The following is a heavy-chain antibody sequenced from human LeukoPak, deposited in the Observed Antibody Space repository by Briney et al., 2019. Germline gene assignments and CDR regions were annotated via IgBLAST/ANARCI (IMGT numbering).Heavy chain of an antibody. V-gene: IGHV4-59*01. Sequence: SETLSLTCTLPGGSMSSNYWSWIRQPPGKGLEWIGYIYYSGSANYNPSPKTRVTISVDTSKNQFSLKLSSVTAADTAVYYCARGNMGAAARLWWFDPWGQGTLVTVSS. CDR1: GGSMSSNY. J-gene: IGHJ5*02. CDR2: IYYSGSA. CDR3: ARGNMGAAARLWWFDP. D-gene: IGHD6-6*01.